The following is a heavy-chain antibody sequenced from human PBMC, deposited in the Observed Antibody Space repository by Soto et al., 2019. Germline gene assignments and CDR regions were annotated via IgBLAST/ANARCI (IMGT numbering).Heavy chain of an antibody. J-gene: IGHJ4*02. CDR1: GFTFSDYY. Sequence: QVQVVESGGGLVKPGGSLRLSCAASGFTFSDYYMSWIRQAPGKGLEWVSFISSSSDSTKYADSVKGRFTISRDNAXNXLYLQLNSLRXXXXXXXXCXRGGVKGTTTRGQVYNWGQGTLVTVSS. CDR3: XRGGVKGTTTRGQVYN. CDR2: ISSSSDST. D-gene: IGHD1-7*01. V-gene: IGHV3-11*05.